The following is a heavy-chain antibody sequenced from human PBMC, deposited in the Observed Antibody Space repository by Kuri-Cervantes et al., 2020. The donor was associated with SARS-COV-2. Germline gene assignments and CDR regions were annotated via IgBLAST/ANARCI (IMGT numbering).Heavy chain of an antibody. CDR2: MNPNSGNT. CDR3: ARENGGVRGEWGLYYYYYYMDV. D-gene: IGHD3-10*01. CDR1: GYTFTSYD. V-gene: IGHV1-8*02. Sequence: ASVKVSCKASGYTFTSYDINWVRQATGQGLEWMGWMNPNSGNTGYAQKFQGRVTMTEDTSTDTVYMELSSLRSEDTAVYYCARENGGVRGEWGLYYYYYYMDVWGKGTTVTVSS. J-gene: IGHJ6*03.